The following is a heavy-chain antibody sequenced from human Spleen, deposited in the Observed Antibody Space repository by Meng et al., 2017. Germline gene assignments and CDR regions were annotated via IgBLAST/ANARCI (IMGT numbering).Heavy chain of an antibody. CDR1: GYTLTTHY. D-gene: IGHD4-23*01. J-gene: IGHJ4*02. CDR2: INPSNGDT. V-gene: IGHV1-46*01. CDR3: AREFHGGWWDY. Sequence: QVQLVQSGAEVEKPGASVTLSCEASGYTLTTHYIHWVRQAPGQGLEWMGLINPSNGDTTFAQNFQGRVTMTRDTSTSTVYMELNSLTFEDTSMYFCAREFHGGWWDYWGQGSLVTVSS.